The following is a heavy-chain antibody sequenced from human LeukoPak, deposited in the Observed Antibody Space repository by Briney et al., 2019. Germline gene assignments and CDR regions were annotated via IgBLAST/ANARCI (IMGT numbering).Heavy chain of an antibody. CDR2: IYSGGST. Sequence: PGGSLRLSCAASGFTVSSNYMSWVRQAPGKGLEWVSVIYSGGSTYYADSVKGRFTISRDNSKNTLYLQMNSLRAEDTAVYYCARDGGQYYYGSGYAFDIWGQGTMVTVSS. CDR3: ARDGGQYYYGSGYAFDI. J-gene: IGHJ3*02. CDR1: GFTVSSNY. V-gene: IGHV3-53*01. D-gene: IGHD3-10*01.